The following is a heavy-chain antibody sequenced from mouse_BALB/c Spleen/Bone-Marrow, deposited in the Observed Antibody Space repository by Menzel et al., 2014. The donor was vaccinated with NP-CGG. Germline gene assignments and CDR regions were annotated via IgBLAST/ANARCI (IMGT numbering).Heavy chain of an antibody. V-gene: IGHV5-6-4*01. CDR3: TRDAMDY. CDR2: IRSGGSYP. Sequence: EVQLVESGGGLVKPGGSLKLSCAASGFTFSSYTMSWVRQNPEKRLVRVATIRSGGSYPYYPDSVKGRFTISRDNAKNTLYLQMSSLKSEDTAMYYCTRDAMDYWGQGTSVTVSS. J-gene: IGHJ4*01. CDR1: GFTFSSYT.